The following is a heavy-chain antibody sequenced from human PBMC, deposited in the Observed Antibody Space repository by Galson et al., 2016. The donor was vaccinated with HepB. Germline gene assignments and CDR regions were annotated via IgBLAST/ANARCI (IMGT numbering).Heavy chain of an antibody. V-gene: IGHV4-39*01. CDR1: GDSISSTRFF. Sequence: SETLSLTCTVSGDSISSTRFFWGWLRQAPGKGLEWIGSISYSGLTNFNESLQSRVTMSLDTSKNQVSLKVTSVTAADTAVYYCARLTWDVLGWFDIWGQGTLVTVSS. D-gene: IGHD3-10*02. CDR2: ISYSGLT. J-gene: IGHJ5*02. CDR3: ARLTWDVLGWFDI.